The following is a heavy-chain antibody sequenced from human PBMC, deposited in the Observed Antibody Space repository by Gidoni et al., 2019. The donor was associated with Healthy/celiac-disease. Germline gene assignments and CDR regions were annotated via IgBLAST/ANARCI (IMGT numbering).Heavy chain of an antibody. J-gene: IGHJ3*02. Sequence: EVQLVESGGGLVQPGRSLRLSCTASGFTFGDYAMSWVRQAPGKGLEWVGFIRSKAYGGTTEYAASVKGRFTISRDDSKSIAYLQMNSLKTEDTAVYYCSATLSGTPDAFDIWGQGTMVTVSS. CDR1: GFTFGDYA. CDR3: SATLSGTPDAFDI. CDR2: IRSKAYGGTT. D-gene: IGHD2-15*01. V-gene: IGHV3-49*04.